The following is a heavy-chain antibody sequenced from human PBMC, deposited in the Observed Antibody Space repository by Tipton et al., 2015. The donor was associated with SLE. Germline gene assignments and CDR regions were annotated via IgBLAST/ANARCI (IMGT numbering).Heavy chain of an antibody. CDR2: IYYSGST. CDR3: ARDGGVYDAFDI. J-gene: IGHJ3*02. CDR1: GGSISSYY. D-gene: IGHD3-16*01. Sequence: TLSLTCTVSGGSISSYYWSWIRQPPGKGLEWIGYIYYSGSTNYNPSLKSRVTISPDTSNNQVSLKLSSVTAADTAVYYCARDGGVYDAFDIWGQGTMVTVSS. V-gene: IGHV4-59*01.